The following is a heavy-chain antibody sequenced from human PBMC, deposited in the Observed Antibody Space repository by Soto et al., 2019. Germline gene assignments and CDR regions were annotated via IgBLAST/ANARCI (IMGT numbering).Heavy chain of an antibody. Sequence: QVQLVQSGAEVKKPGSSVKVTCKASGGSFTSFIVTWVRQAPGQGLEWMGRIIPVLDVEYYAQQFQGRLTXXAXXSTNTAYMELTTWRSEDTAVYSCAESPNPGAATPSCYGVAVWGLGTTVNVSS. CDR2: IIPVLDVE. J-gene: IGHJ6*02. CDR1: GGSFTSFI. V-gene: IGHV1-69*02. CDR3: AESPNPGAATPSCYGVAV. D-gene: IGHD2-15*01.